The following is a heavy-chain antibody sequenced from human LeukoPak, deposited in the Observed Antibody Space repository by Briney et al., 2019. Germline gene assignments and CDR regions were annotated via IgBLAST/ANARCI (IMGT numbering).Heavy chain of an antibody. J-gene: IGHJ5*02. D-gene: IGHD3-16*02. Sequence: GGSLRLSCAASGFTFSSYSMNWVRQAPGKGLEWVSSISSSSSYIYYADSVKGRFTISRDNAKNSLYLQMNSLRAEDTAVYYCARIYRVDNWFDPWGQGTLVTVSS. CDR1: GFTFSSYS. CDR3: ARIYRVDNWFDP. CDR2: ISSSSSYI. V-gene: IGHV3-21*01.